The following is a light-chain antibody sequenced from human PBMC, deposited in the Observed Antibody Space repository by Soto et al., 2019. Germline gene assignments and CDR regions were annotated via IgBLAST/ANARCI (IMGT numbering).Light chain of an antibody. V-gene: IGKV3-15*01. J-gene: IGKJ1*01. CDR3: QQYNNWPRT. CDR2: GAS. CDR1: QSISSN. Sequence: EIVMTQSPVTLSVSPGEIATLSCRASQSISSNLAWYKQKPGQAPRLLIYGASTRATDIPARFSGSGSGTEFTLTISSLQSEDFAVYYCQQYNNWPRTFGQGTKVEIK.